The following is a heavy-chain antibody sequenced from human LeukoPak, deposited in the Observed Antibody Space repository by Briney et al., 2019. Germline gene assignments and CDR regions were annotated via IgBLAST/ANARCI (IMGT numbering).Heavy chain of an antibody. CDR2: INSDGSST. D-gene: IGHD2-15*01. CDR1: GFTFSSYW. J-gene: IGHJ1*01. V-gene: IGHV3-74*01. Sequence: GGSLRLSCAASGFTFSSYWMHWVRQLPGKGLVWVSRINSDGSSTSYADSVKGRFTISRDNAKNTLYLQTNSLRAEDTAVYFCAAPSVVAAFQLWGQGTLVTVSS. CDR3: AAPSVVAAFQL.